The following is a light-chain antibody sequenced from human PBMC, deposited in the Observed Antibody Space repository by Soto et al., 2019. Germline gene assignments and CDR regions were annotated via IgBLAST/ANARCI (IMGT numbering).Light chain of an antibody. Sequence: SYELTQPPSVSVAPGQTARITCGGNNIGSKSVHWYQQKPGQAPVLVVYDDIDRPSGIPERFSGSNSRNTATLTISRVEAGDEDDYYCQVWDSSTDLWVFGGGTKLTVL. J-gene: IGLJ3*02. CDR1: NIGSKS. CDR3: QVWDSSTDLWV. CDR2: DDI. V-gene: IGLV3-21*02.